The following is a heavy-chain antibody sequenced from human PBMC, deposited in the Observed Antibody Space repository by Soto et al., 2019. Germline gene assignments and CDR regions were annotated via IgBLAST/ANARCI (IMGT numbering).Heavy chain of an antibody. CDR2: IYYSGST. D-gene: IGHD3-9*01. CDR3: ARQRGFYYDILTGPTDFDY. V-gene: IGHV4-39*01. Sequence: PSETLSLTCTVSGGSISSSSYYWGWIRQPPGKGLEWIGSIYYSGSTYYNPSLKSRVTISVDTSKNQFSLKLSSVTAADTAVYYCARQRGFYYDILTGPTDFDYWGQGTLVTVSS. J-gene: IGHJ4*02. CDR1: GGSISSSSYY.